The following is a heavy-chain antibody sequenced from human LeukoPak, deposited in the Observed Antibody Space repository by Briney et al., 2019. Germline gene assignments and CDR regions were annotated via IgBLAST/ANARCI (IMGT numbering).Heavy chain of an antibody. J-gene: IGHJ4*02. V-gene: IGHV3-23*01. Sequence: GGSLRLSCVPPGFSFSNYAMSWVRQAPGKGLEWVSSISGSGGSTHYADSVKGRFTISRDKTKNTLYLRMNSLRAEDTAVYYCAKSSYYDASGYYREYHFDYWGQGTLVTVSS. CDR1: GFSFSNYA. CDR3: AKSSYYDASGYYREYHFDY. CDR2: ISGSGGST. D-gene: IGHD3-22*01.